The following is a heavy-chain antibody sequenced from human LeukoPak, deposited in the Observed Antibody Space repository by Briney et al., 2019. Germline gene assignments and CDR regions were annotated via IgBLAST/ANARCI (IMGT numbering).Heavy chain of an antibody. Sequence: ASVKVSCKASGGTFSSYAISWVRQAPGQGLEWMGGIIPSFGTANYAQKFQGRVTITTDESTSTAYMELSSLRSEDTAVYYCAAERSPGYSSGWYGNWFDPWGQGTLVTVSS. J-gene: IGHJ5*02. CDR2: IIPSFGTA. CDR1: GGTFSSYA. V-gene: IGHV1-69*05. D-gene: IGHD6-19*01. CDR3: AAERSPGYSSGWYGNWFDP.